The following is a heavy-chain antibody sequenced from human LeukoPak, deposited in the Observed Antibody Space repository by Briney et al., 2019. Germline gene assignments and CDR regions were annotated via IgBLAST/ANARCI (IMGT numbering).Heavy chain of an antibody. D-gene: IGHD3-10*01. CDR1: GGSISSYN. CDR2: IYYSGST. J-gene: IGHJ6*02. V-gene: IGHV4-59*01. CDR3: ARERLTMVRGVIGYYYYGMDV. Sequence: SETLSLTCTVSGGSISSYNWSWIRQPPGKGLEWIGYIYYSGSTNYNPSLKSRVTISVDTSKNQFSLKLSSVTAADTAVYYCARERLTMVRGVIGYYYYGMDVWGQGTTVTVSS.